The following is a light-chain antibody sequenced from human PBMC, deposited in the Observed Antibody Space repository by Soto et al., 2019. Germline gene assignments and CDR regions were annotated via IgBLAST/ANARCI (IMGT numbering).Light chain of an antibody. Sequence: DIQMTQSPSSLSASVGDRVTITCRASQGIRNLLVWYQQKPEKAPKSLIYGTSNLESGVPSRFSGSGSGTDYTLTISSLQPKDFANYYGQQDDSYPITFGQGTRLEIK. CDR3: QQDDSYPIT. V-gene: IGKV1D-16*01. J-gene: IGKJ5*01. CDR2: GTS. CDR1: QGIRNL.